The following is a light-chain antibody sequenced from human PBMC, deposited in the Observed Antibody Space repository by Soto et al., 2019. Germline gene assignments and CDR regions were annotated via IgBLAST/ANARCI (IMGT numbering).Light chain of an antibody. Sequence: IQMTQSPSTLPASLGDRVTITCRASQSISDWLAWYQQKPGTAPKVLINHASSLQSGVPSRFSGSGSGTEGTITISNLKTDDVATYYCQQYNSYSWTFGQGTKVDIK. J-gene: IGKJ1*01. V-gene: IGKV1-5*01. CDR1: QSISDW. CDR3: QQYNSYSWT. CDR2: HAS.